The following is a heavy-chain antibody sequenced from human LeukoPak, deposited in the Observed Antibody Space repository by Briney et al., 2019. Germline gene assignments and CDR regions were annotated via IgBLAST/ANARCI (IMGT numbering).Heavy chain of an antibody. CDR3: AKVAYYFGSGSYYKSPLDY. V-gene: IGHV3-48*01. CDR1: GFTFSSYS. CDR2: ITSSGSVI. D-gene: IGHD3-10*01. J-gene: IGHJ4*02. Sequence: GGSLRLSCAASGFTFSSYSMNWVRQAPGKGLEWVSYITSSGSVIYHADSVKGRFTISRDNSKNTLYLQMNRLRVEDTAVYYCAKVAYYFGSGSYYKSPLDYWGQGTLVTVSS.